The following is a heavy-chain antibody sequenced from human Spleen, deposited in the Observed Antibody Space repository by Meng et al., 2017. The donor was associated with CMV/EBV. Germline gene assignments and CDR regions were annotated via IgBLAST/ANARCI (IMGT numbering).Heavy chain of an antibody. Sequence: SETLSLTCTVSGGSIGNYYWSWIRQSPGKRLEWIGYISVSGKTDHNPSLRGRVTISVDTSKNQFSLRLASVTAADTAVYYCARVPRTSAKPHFDYWGQGTLVTVSS. CDR3: ARVPRTSAKPHFDY. V-gene: IGHV4-59*01. D-gene: IGHD1-14*01. CDR1: GGSIGNYY. J-gene: IGHJ4*02. CDR2: ISVSGKT.